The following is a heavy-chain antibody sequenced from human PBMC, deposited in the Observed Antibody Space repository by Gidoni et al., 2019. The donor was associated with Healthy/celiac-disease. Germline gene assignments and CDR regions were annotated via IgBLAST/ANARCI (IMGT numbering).Heavy chain of an antibody. V-gene: IGHV3-66*01. CDR1: GFTCSSNS. CDR2: IYSGGST. Sequence: EVQLVESGGGLVQPWGSLSLSCAASGFTCSSNSMSWVRPAPGKGLEWVSVIYSGGSTYDADSVKSRFTISRDNSKNTLYLQMNSLRAEDTAVYYCARDSWHLSAAAGYYYGMDVWGQGTTVTVSS. CDR3: ARDSWHLSAAAGYYYGMDV. D-gene: IGHD6-13*01. J-gene: IGHJ6*02.